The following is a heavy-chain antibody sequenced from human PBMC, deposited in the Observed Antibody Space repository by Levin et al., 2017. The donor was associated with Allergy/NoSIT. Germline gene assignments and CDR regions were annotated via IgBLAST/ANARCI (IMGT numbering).Heavy chain of an antibody. D-gene: IGHD4-11*01. CDR2: INPNSGGT. V-gene: IGHV1-2*02. Sequence: TGGSLRLSCKASGYTFTGHYMYWVRQAPGQGLEWMGWINPNSGGTNFAQRFQGRVTMTRDTSISTAYMELRRLRSDDTGVYYCARESSDDYSSFYAMDVWGQGTTVTVSS. J-gene: IGHJ6*02. CDR1: GYTFTGHY. CDR3: ARESSDDYSSFYAMDV.